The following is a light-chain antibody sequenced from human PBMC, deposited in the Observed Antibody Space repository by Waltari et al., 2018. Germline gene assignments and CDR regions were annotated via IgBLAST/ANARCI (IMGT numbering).Light chain of an antibody. J-gene: IGKJ4*01. CDR1: QTVFNNY. Sequence: ELLLTQSPGTLSLSPGERATLSCRASQTVFNNYLAWYQQRPGQAPRLLVSGASTRAPGIPDRFSGRGSGTDFTLTISRLEPEDFALYHCQQYGSSPLTFGGGTKVE. CDR3: QQYGSSPLT. CDR2: GAS. V-gene: IGKV3-20*01.